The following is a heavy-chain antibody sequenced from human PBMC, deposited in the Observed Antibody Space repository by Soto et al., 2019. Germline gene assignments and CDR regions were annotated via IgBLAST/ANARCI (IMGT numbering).Heavy chain of an antibody. Sequence: DVQMVESGGGLVQPGGSRRLSCSVYGFTLSAFWMSWVRQAPGKGLEWVANINHDGSEIHYVDSVQGRFIISRDNAKNSLYLQMNSLRAEDTAIYYCARDRYYDRYWGQGTQVTVSS. J-gene: IGHJ4*02. CDR1: GFTLSAFW. CDR3: ARDRYYDRY. D-gene: IGHD3-22*01. CDR2: INHDGSEI. V-gene: IGHV3-7*04.